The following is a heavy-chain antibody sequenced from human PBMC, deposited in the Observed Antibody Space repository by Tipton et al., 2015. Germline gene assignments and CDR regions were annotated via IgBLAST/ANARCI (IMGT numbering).Heavy chain of an antibody. J-gene: IGHJ6*02. CDR1: GGTFSRCA. V-gene: IGHV1-69*19. CDR3: ARDVMITFGGVMDV. D-gene: IGHD3-16*01. CDR2: TVPILGTA. Sequence: QSGPEVKKPGSSVKVSCKASGGTFSRCAISWVRQAPGQGLEWMGGTVPILGTANYGQKFQGRVTITADESTSTAYMELSSLRSEDTAVYYCARDVMITFGGVMDVWGQGTTVTVSS.